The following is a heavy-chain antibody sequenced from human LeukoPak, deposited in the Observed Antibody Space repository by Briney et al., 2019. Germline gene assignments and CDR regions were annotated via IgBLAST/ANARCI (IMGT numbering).Heavy chain of an antibody. Sequence: SETLSLTCAVYGGSFSGYYWSWTRQPPGKGLEWIGEINHSGSTNYNPSLKSRVTISVDTSKNQFSLKLSSVTAADTAVYYCAVGYCSGGSCPQHFDYWGQGTLVTVSS. J-gene: IGHJ4*02. CDR1: GGSFSGYY. CDR2: INHSGST. V-gene: IGHV4-34*01. D-gene: IGHD2-15*01. CDR3: AVGYCSGGSCPQHFDY.